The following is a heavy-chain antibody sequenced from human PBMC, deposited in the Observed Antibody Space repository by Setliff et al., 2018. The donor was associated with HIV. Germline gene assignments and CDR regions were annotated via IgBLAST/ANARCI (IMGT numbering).Heavy chain of an antibody. J-gene: IGHJ5*02. D-gene: IGHD6-6*01. Sequence: PSETLSLTCAVYGGSFSGYYWSWIRQPPGKGLEWIGEINHSGSTNYNPSLKSRVAISVDTSKNQFSVKLSSVTAADTAVYYCARGRHYSSSAPFAIDLWGQGMLVTVSS. V-gene: IGHV4-34*01. CDR1: GGSFSGYY. CDR3: ARGRHYSSSAPFAIDL. CDR2: INHSGST.